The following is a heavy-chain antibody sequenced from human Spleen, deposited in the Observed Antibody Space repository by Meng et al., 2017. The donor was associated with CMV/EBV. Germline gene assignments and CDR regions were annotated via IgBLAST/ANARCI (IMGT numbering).Heavy chain of an antibody. J-gene: IGHJ5*02. D-gene: IGHD3-3*01. Sequence: GSLRLSCTVSGYSISSGYYWGWIRQPPGKGLEWIGEINHSGSTNYNPSLKSPVTISVDTSKNQISLKLRSVTAADTAVYYCARGRWSGRTSFWWFDPWGQGTLVTVSS. CDR2: INHSGST. V-gene: IGHV4-38-2*02. CDR3: ARGRWSGRTSFWWFDP. CDR1: GYSISSGYY.